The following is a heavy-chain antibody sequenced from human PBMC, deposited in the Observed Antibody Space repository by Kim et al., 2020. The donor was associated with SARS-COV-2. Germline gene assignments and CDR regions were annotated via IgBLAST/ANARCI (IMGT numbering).Heavy chain of an antibody. CDR3: ARVRRDSGSYYQGGYWYFDL. Sequence: SETLSLTCTVSGGSISSYYWSWIRQPPGKGLEWIGYIYYSGSTNYNPSLKSRVTISVDTSKNQFSLKLSSVTAADTAVYYCARVRRDSGSYYQGGYWYFDLWGRGTLVTVSS. CDR1: GGSISSYY. D-gene: IGHD1-26*01. CDR2: IYYSGST. J-gene: IGHJ2*01. V-gene: IGHV4-59*13.